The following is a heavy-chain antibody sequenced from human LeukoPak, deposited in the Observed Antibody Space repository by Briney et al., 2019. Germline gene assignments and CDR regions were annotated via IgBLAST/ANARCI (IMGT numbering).Heavy chain of an antibody. Sequence: SETLSLTCTVSGGSISSYYWSWIRQPPGKGLEWIGYIYYSGSTNYNPSLKSRVTISVDTSKNQFSLKLSSVTAADTAVYYCARDRGSSWLEYWGQGTLVTVSS. J-gene: IGHJ4*02. CDR2: IYYSGST. CDR1: GGSISSYY. CDR3: ARDRGSSWLEY. V-gene: IGHV4-59*12. D-gene: IGHD6-13*01.